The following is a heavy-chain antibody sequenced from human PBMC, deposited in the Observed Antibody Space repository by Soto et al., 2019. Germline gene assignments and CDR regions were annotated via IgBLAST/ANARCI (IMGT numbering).Heavy chain of an antibody. J-gene: IGHJ5*02. CDR1: GGTFCSYA. CDR2: IIPIFGTA. Sequence: SVKVSCKASGGTFCSYAISWVRQAPGQGLEWMGGIIPIFGTANYAQKFQGRVTITADESTSTAYMELSSLRSEDTAVYYCAREPGYSSSWSDWFDPWGQGTLVTVSS. V-gene: IGHV1-69*13. D-gene: IGHD6-13*01. CDR3: AREPGYSSSWSDWFDP.